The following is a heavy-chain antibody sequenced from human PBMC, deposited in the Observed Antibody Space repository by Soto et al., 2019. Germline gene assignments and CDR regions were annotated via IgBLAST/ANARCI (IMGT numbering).Heavy chain of an antibody. CDR2: IIHSEST. CDR1: GGSFSAYY. V-gene: IGHV4-34*12. Sequence: SETLSLTCAVYGGSFSAYYWSWVRQPPGKGLEWIGEIIHSESTKYNPSLKSRVTISVDTSENQFSLKLRSVTAADTAVNYCARQRPTDGRWEFANYYGMDVWGQGTPVTVSS. J-gene: IGHJ6*02. D-gene: IGHD1-26*01. CDR3: ARQRPTDGRWEFANYYGMDV.